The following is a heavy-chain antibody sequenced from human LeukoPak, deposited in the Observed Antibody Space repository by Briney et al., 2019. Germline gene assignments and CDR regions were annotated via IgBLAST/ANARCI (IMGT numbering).Heavy chain of an antibody. V-gene: IGHV3-30*03. CDR3: ARGPYYCTNGVCYYYGMDV. Sequence: GGSLRLSCAASGFTFSSYGMHWVRQAPGKGLEWVAVISYDGSNKYYADSVKGRFTISRDNSKNTLYLQMNSLRAEDTAVYYCARGPYYCTNGVCYYYGMDVWGQGTTVTVSS. CDR2: ISYDGSNK. CDR1: GFTFSSYG. D-gene: IGHD2-8*01. J-gene: IGHJ6*02.